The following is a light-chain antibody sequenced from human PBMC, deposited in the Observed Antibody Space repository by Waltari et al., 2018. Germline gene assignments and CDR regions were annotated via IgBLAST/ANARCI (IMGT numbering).Light chain of an antibody. J-gene: IGLJ1*01. CDR2: GNE. CDR3: AAWDDSLNGYV. Sequence: QSVLTQPPSASGTPGQRVTISCSGSNSHIGSNTVHCYQQLPTPAPKPLAYGNEQRPSGVPDRFPGSTSGTSASLAISGLQSEDEADYYCAAWDDSLNGYVFGTGTKVTVL. CDR1: NSHIGSNT. V-gene: IGLV1-44*01.